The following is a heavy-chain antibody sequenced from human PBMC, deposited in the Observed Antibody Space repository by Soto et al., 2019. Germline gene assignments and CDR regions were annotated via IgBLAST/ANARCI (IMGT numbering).Heavy chain of an antibody. D-gene: IGHD4-17*01. CDR1: GFTFSSYG. J-gene: IGHJ4*02. V-gene: IGHV3-30*03. Sequence: QVQLVESGGGVVQPGRSLRLSCAASGFTFSSYGMHWVRQSPGKGLEWVALISYESSIKYYADSVKGRFTISRDNSKNTLYLEMNSLRVEDTAMYYCADYLMTTVVTPSHWGQGTLVSVSS. CDR3: ADYLMTTVVTPSH. CDR2: ISYESSIK.